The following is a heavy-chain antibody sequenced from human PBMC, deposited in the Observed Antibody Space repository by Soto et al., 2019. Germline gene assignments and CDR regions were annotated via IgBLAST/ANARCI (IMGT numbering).Heavy chain of an antibody. CDR2: MTSDGGTT. CDR3: ATAEVDY. V-gene: IGHV3-74*01. Sequence: PGGSLRLSCAASGFTFGDYWMHWVRQAPGKGLEWVSRMTSDGGTTDYADSVKGRFTVSRDNAKNTLYLQMNSLRAEDTAVYFCATAEVDYWGPGTLVTVSS. J-gene: IGHJ4*02. CDR1: GFTFGDYW.